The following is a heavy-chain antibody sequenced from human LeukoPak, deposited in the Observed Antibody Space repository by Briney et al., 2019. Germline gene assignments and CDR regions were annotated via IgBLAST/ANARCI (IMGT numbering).Heavy chain of an antibody. D-gene: IGHD2-21*02. J-gene: IGHJ3*02. V-gene: IGHV3-21*01. CDR2: ISSSSSYI. Sequence: GGSLRLSCAASGFTFSSYSMNWVRQAPGKGLEWVSYISSSSSYIYYADSVKGRFTISRDNAKNSLYLQMNSLRAEDTAVYYCARAVVVTAIRHDAFDIWGQGTMVSVSP. CDR1: GFTFSSYS. CDR3: ARAVVVTAIRHDAFDI.